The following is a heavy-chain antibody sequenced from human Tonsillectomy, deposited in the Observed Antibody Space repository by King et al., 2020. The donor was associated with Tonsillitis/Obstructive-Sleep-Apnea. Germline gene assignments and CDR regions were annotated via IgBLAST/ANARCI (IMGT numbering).Heavy chain of an antibody. CDR1: GFSLSTSGVG. CDR2: IYWDDDK. J-gene: IGHJ4*02. V-gene: IGHV2-5*02. CDR3: THKMGEYCSTTTCYPEGYYFDY. D-gene: IGHD2-2*01. Sequence: TLKESGPTLVKPTQTLTLTCTFSGFSLSTSGVGVGWIRQPPGKALEWLALIYWDDDKSYSPSLNSRLTITKDTFKNQVVLTMTNMDPVDTATYYCTHKMGEYCSTTTCYPEGYYFDYWGQGTLVTVSS.